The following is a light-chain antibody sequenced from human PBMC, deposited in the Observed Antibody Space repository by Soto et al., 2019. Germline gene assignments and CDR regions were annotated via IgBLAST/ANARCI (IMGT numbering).Light chain of an antibody. V-gene: IGLV1-40*01. CDR3: QSYDSSLSHWV. J-gene: IGLJ3*02. CDR2: GNS. Sequence: QSVLTQPPSVSGAPGQRVTISCTGSSSNIGAGYDVHWYQQLPGTAPKLLIYGNSNRPSGVPDRFSGSKSGTSASLAITGLQAEDEADYYCQSYDSSLSHWVFGGGTKVTVL. CDR1: SSNIGAGYD.